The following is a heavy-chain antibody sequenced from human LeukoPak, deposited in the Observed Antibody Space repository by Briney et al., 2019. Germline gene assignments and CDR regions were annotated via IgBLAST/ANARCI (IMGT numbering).Heavy chain of an antibody. V-gene: IGHV3-7*01. CDR2: IKQDGNDK. J-gene: IGHJ2*01. CDR1: GFTFSRYW. D-gene: IGHD3-10*01. CDR3: ARGPYEVLWFGEGDWYFDL. Sequence: TGGSLRLSCAASGFTFSRYWMSWVRQAPGKGLEWVANIKQDGNDKYYMDSVKGRFTISRDNAKNSMYLQMNSLRAEDTAVYYCARGPYEVLWFGEGDWYFDLWGRGTLVTVSS.